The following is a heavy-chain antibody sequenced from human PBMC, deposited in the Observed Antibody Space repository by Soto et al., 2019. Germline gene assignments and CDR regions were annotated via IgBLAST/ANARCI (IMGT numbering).Heavy chain of an antibody. D-gene: IGHD3-22*01. J-gene: IGHJ2*01. V-gene: IGHV4-59*01. CDR2: IYYSGST. CDR1: GGSISSYY. CDR3: ARASYGYFYYDSSGYPNYWYFDL. Sequence: SETLSLTCTVSGGSISSYYWSWIRQPPGKGLEWIGYIYYSGSTNYNPSLKSRVTISVDTSKNQFSLKLSSVTAADTAVYYCARASYGYFYYDSSGYPNYWYFDLWGRGTLVTVSS.